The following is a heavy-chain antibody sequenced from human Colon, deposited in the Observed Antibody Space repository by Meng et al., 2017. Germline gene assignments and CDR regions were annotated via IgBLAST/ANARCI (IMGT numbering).Heavy chain of an antibody. D-gene: IGHD3-22*01. CDR2: INAGNGNT. J-gene: IGHJ3*02. CDR1: GYTFTSYA. Sequence: ASVKVSCKASGYTFTSYAMHWVRQAPGQRLEWMGWINAGNGNTKYSQKFQGRVTITRDTSASTAYMELSSLRSEDTAVYYRARGDTMIVGKGGAFDIWGQGTMVTVSS. CDR3: ARGDTMIVGKGGAFDI. V-gene: IGHV1-3*01.